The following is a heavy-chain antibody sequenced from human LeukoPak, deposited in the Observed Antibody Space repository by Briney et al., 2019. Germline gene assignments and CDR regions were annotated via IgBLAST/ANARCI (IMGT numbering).Heavy chain of an antibody. J-gene: IGHJ4*02. CDR2: IYPGDSDT. CDR3: VRHRGFTAASGTGLDY. V-gene: IGHV5-51*01. D-gene: IGHD6-13*01. CDR1: GYSFTNYW. Sequence: GESLKISCKGSGYSFTNYWIGWVRQRPSKGLEYMGIIYPGDSDTRYSPSFRGQVTISADKSISTAYLQWSSLKASDTAMYYCVRHRGFTAASGTGLDYWGQGTLVTISS.